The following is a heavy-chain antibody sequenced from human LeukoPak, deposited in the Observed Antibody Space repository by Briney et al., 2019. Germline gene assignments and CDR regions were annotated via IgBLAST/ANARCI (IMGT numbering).Heavy chain of an antibody. D-gene: IGHD3-10*01. CDR1: GYTFTGYY. Sequence: ASVKVSCKASGYTFTGYYMHWVRQAPGQGLEWMGWINPNSGGTNYAQKFQGRVTMTRDTSISTAYMELSRLRSDDTAVYYCASGPFYGSGRYHFDYWGQGTLVTVSS. CDR2: INPNSGGT. CDR3: ASGPFYGSGRYHFDY. J-gene: IGHJ4*02. V-gene: IGHV1-2*02.